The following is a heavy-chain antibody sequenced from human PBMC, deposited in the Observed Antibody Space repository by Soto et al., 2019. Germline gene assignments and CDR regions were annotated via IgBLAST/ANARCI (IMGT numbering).Heavy chain of an antibody. Sequence: GSLRLSCAASDFDFSSYGIHWVRQAPGKGLEWVAASSYDGRETFYADSAKGRFTVSKEVSKNTAFLQMNALTPEDTAVYFCARDSGRPIFNFDLWGQGTPVTVS. CDR3: ARDSGRPIFNFDL. D-gene: IGHD3-3*01. V-gene: IGHV3-30*03. CDR2: SSYDGRET. J-gene: IGHJ4*02. CDR1: DFDFSSYG.